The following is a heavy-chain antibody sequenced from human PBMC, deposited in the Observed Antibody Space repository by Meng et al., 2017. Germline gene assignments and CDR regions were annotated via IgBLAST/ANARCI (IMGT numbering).Heavy chain of an antibody. CDR3: ARDNPHLY. CDR1: GFTFSSYA. CDR2: ISYDGSNK. Sequence: QVQLVESGGGVVQPGRSLRLSCAASGFTFSSYAMHWVRQAPGKGLEWVAVISYDGSNKYYADSVKGRFTISRDNSKNSLYLQMNSLRAEDTAVYYCARDNPHLYWGQGTLVTVSS. J-gene: IGHJ4*02. V-gene: IGHV3-30*07.